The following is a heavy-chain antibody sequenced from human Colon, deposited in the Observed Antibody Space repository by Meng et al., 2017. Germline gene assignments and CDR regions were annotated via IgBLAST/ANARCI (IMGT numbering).Heavy chain of an antibody. J-gene: IGHJ4*02. Sequence: VKSEAQGKKPVTSGNGSGNASGYTFTGYCLRRKRQAPRQGLGWMGRINPNSGGTNYEQKFQGRVTMTRDTSISTAYMELSRLRSDDTAVYYCARSPYDFWSGYSRIFDYWGQGTLVTVSS. D-gene: IGHD3-3*01. V-gene: IGHV1-2*06. CDR3: ARSPYDFWSGYSRIFDY. CDR1: GYTFTGYC. CDR2: INPNSGGT.